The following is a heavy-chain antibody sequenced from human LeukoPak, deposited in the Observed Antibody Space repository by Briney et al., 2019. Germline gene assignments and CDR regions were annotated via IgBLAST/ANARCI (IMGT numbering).Heavy chain of an antibody. J-gene: IGHJ4*02. CDR3: STGAGGY. D-gene: IGHD4-23*01. CDR2: IKQDGTE. V-gene: IGHV3-7*05. Sequence: GGSLRLSCAASGFTFNNHWMNWVRRAPGKGLEWVASIKQDGTEKYVDSVKGRFTISRDNAKNSLYLQMNTLRAEDTAVYYCSTGAGGYWGQGTLVTVSS. CDR1: GFTFNNHW.